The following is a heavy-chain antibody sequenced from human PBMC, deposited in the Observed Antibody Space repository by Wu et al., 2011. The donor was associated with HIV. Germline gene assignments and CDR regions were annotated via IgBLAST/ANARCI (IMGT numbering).Heavy chain of an antibody. V-gene: IGHV1-69*14. CDR1: EHFSSYA. CDR3: ASQRSVWFGDGILGAFDI. CDR2: IIPIFGTA. Sequence: QVQLVQSGAEVKKPGLVKSPAALEHFSSYAISWVRQAPGQGLEWMGRIIPIFGTANYAQKFQGRVTITADKSTSTAYMELSSLRSEDTAVYYCASQRSVWFGDGILGAFDIWGQGTMVTVSS. D-gene: IGHD3-10*01. J-gene: IGHJ3*02.